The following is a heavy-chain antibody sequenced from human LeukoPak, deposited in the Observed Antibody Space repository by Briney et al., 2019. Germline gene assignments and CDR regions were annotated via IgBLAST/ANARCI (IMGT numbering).Heavy chain of an antibody. CDR2: INPTGGST. V-gene: IGHV1-46*01. Sequence: SVQVSCKASGYTFTSYYMHWVRQAPGQGLEWMGLINPTGGSTGYAQKFQGRVTMTTDTSTSTAYMELRSLRSDDTAVYYCARRSSSWYGGDDYWGQGTLVTVSS. CDR1: GYTFTSYY. CDR3: ARRSSSWYGGDDY. J-gene: IGHJ4*02. D-gene: IGHD6-13*01.